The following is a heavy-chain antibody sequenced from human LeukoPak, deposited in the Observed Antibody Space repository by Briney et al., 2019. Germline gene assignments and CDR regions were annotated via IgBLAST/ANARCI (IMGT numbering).Heavy chain of an antibody. J-gene: IGHJ5*02. CDR2: IYPGDSHT. CDR3: ARFHNTWYGES. D-gene: IGHD6-13*01. V-gene: IGHV5-51*01. Sequence: GKSLKISCRGSGYRFTTYWIVWVRQMPATGLGWMGIIYPGDSHTRYSPSFQGQVTISADTSITTAYLQWSSLKAADTAIYYCARFHNTWYGESWGQGTLVTVSS. CDR1: GYRFTTYW.